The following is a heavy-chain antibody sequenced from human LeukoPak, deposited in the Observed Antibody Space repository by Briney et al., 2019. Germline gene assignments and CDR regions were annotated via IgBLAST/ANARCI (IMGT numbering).Heavy chain of an antibody. D-gene: IGHD5-18*01. J-gene: IGHJ4*02. CDR2: IYPGDSDT. CDR1: GYSFTSYW. CDR3: ARSGYSIWNDY. V-gene: IGHV5-51*03. Sequence: KKPGESLHISCQGSGYSFTSYWIGWGRRMPGKGLEWMGIIYPGDSDTRYSPSLQGQVTISADKSIRTAYLQWSSLKASDTAMYYCARSGYSIWNDYWGQGTLVTVSS.